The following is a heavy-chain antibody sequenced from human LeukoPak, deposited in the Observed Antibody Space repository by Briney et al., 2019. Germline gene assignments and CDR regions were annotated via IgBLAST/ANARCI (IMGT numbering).Heavy chain of an antibody. J-gene: IGHJ4*02. CDR1: GYTFTGYY. V-gene: IGHV1-69*13. CDR3: ARVDSSGYYFGY. Sequence: SVKVSCKASGYTFTGYYMHWVRQAPGQGLEWMGGIIPIFGTANYAQKFQGRVTITADESTSTAYMELSSLRSEDTAVYYCARVDSSGYYFGYWGQGTLVTVSS. D-gene: IGHD3-22*01. CDR2: IIPIFGTA.